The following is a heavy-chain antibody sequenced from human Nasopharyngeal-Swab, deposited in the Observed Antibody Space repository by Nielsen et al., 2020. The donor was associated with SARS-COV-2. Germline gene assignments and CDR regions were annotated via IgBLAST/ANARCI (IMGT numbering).Heavy chain of an antibody. D-gene: IGHD2-2*01. Sequence: SETLSLTCTVSGGSISSYYWSWIRQPPGKGLEWIGYIYYSGSTNYNPSLTSRVTISVDTSKNQFSLKLSSVTAADTAVYYCARVGVVVPAAIVDYYYYMDVWGKGTTVTVSS. CDR2: IYYSGST. J-gene: IGHJ6*03. V-gene: IGHV4-59*01. CDR3: ARVGVVVPAAIVDYYYYMDV. CDR1: GGSISSYY.